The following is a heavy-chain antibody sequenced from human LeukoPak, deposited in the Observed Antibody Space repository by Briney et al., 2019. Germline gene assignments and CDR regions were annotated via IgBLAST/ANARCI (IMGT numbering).Heavy chain of an antibody. D-gene: IGHD3-9*01. Sequence: SQTLSLTCTVSGGSISSGSYYWSWLRQPAGKGLEWIGRIYTSETTNYNPSLKSRVTISLDTSKNQFSLKLSSVTAADTAVYYCARVSRLTSLRAFDIWGQGTMVTVSS. CDR2: IYTSETT. J-gene: IGHJ3*02. CDR3: ARVSRLTSLRAFDI. CDR1: GGSISSGSYY. V-gene: IGHV4-61*02.